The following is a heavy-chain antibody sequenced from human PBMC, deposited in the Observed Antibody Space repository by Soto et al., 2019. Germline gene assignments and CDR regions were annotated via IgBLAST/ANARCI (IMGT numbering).Heavy chain of an antibody. CDR1: GGTFSSYA. J-gene: IGHJ5*02. V-gene: IGHV1-69*01. D-gene: IGHD3-3*01. Sequence: QVQLVQSGAEVKKPGSSVKVSCKASGGTFSSYAISWVRQAPGQGLEWMGGIIPIFGTANYAQKFQGRVTITADESTSTGYMELSSLRSEDTAVYYCARERITIFGVVNSGWFDPWGQGTLVTVSS. CDR2: IIPIFGTA. CDR3: ARERITIFGVVNSGWFDP.